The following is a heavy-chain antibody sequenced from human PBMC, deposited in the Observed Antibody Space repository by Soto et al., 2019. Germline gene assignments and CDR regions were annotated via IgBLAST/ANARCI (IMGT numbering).Heavy chain of an antibody. CDR3: ASEVGPITVFGEALSGYLVL. Sequence: GGSLRLSCAVSGFSFGTYWMSWVRQAPGKGLEWLASIKQDGSERYYLDSVKGRFTISRDNAKDSLSLQMNSLRGEDTAFIPCASEVGPITVFGEALSGYLVLWAQGTLETVSS. CDR1: GFSFGTYW. V-gene: IGHV3-7*03. D-gene: IGHD3-3*01. J-gene: IGHJ4*01. CDR2: IKQDGSER.